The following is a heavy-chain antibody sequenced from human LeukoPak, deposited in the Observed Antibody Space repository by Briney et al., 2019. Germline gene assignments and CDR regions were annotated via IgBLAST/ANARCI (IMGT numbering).Heavy chain of an antibody. CDR2: ITGTGGST. CDR1: GFAFSNYD. Sequence: GGSLRLSCAASGFAFSNYDMSWVRQAPGKGLEWVSAITGTGGSTYYADSVKGRFSISRDNSKNTLSLQMDRLRVEDTALYYCAKRGSYFGGFDYWGQGTLLTVPS. CDR3: AKRGSYFGGFDY. V-gene: IGHV3-23*01. D-gene: IGHD3-10*01. J-gene: IGHJ4*02.